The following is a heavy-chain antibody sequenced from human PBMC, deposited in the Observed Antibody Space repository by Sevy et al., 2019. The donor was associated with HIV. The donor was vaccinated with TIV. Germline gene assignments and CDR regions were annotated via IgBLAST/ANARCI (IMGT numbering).Heavy chain of an antibody. CDR3: ARAGWYKLENYYYGMDV. V-gene: IGHV3-48*02. CDR2: ISSSSSTI. Sequence: GGSLRLSCAASGFTFSSYSMNWVRQAPGKGLEWVSYISSSSSTIYYADSVKGRFTISRDNAKNSLYLQMNSLRDEDTAVYYCARAGWYKLENYYYGMDVWGQGTTVTVSS. CDR1: GFTFSSYS. J-gene: IGHJ6*02. D-gene: IGHD1-20*01.